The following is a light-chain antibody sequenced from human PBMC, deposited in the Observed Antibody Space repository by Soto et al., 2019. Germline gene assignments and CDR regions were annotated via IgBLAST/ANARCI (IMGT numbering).Light chain of an antibody. CDR2: SAS. V-gene: IGKV3-20*01. CDR3: QQYASSPRT. Sequence: EIVLTQSPGTLSLSPGEKATLSCRASQSVSRNFLAWYHQKPGQAPRLLMQSASIRATGIPDRVSGSGSGTDFNLTISRLEPEDFGVYYCQQYASSPRTFGQGTKVEI. CDR1: QSVSRNF. J-gene: IGKJ1*01.